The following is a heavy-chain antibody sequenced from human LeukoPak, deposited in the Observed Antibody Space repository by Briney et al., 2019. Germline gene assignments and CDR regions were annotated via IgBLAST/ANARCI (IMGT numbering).Heavy chain of an antibody. J-gene: IGHJ3*02. CDR2: FSSDGSTT. D-gene: IGHD6-19*01. CDR1: GFIVSNYW. CDR3: ARAVAGTRNALDI. V-gene: IGHV3-74*01. Sequence: PGGSLRLSCTASGFIVSNYWMHWVRQAPGKGLVWVSRFSSDGSTTNYADSVRGRFTISRDNAKNTLYLQMTNLRVEDTAVYYCARAVAGTRNALDIWGQGTMVTVSP.